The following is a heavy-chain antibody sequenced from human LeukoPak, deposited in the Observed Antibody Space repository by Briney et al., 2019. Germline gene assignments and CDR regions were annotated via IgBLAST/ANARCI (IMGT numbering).Heavy chain of an antibody. CDR3: ARHRESSDYSPFDY. CDR1: GGSFSSGTYY. CDR2: ISYSGST. Sequence: SETLSLTCTVSGGSFSSGTYYWGWIRQPPGKGLEWIGSISYSGSTYYIPSLQSRVTISVDTSKNQFSLKLSSVTAADTAVYYCARHRESSDYSPFDYWGQGTLVTVSS. D-gene: IGHD3-22*01. V-gene: IGHV4-39*01. J-gene: IGHJ4*02.